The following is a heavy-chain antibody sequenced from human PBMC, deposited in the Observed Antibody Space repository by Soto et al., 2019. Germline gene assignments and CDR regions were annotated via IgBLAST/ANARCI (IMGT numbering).Heavy chain of an antibody. J-gene: IGHJ4*01. CDR2: LYWDDDK. CDR1: GFSLSTYHMG. CDR3: AHAGDYDLLTFDH. D-gene: IGHD4-17*01. Sequence: QITLKEFGPTLVRPAQTLTLTCDFSGFSLSTYHMGVAWIRQPPGKALEWLALLYWDDDKRYSPSLKDRLAISKDTSNNQVVLTITNIDPGDSATYFCAHAGDYDLLTFDHWGPGTLVTVSS. V-gene: IGHV2-5*02.